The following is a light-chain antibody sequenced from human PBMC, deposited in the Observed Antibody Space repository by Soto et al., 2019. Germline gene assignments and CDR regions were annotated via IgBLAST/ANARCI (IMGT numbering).Light chain of an antibody. J-gene: IGLJ1*01. Sequence: SYELTQPPSMSVAPGQTARITCGGSNVGSKSVHWYQQKPGQAPVLGIYYDTNRPSGIPERFSGSNSGTTATLTISRVEAGDEADYYCQVWDSSSGHPDVFGTGTKLTVL. CDR1: NVGSKS. CDR2: YDT. CDR3: QVWDSSSGHPDV. V-gene: IGLV3-21*04.